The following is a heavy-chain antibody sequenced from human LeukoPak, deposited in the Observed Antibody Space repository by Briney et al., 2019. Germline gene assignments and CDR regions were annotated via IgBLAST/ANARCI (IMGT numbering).Heavy chain of an antibody. CDR2: ISSSSSYI. Sequence: GGSLRLSCAASGFTFSSYSMNWVRQAPGKGLEWVSSISSSSSYIYYADSVKGRFTISRDNAKNSLYLQMNSLRAEDTAVYYCARRSESIAARRGDFDYWGQGTLVTVSS. CDR1: GFTFSSYS. J-gene: IGHJ4*02. V-gene: IGHV3-21*01. D-gene: IGHD6-6*01. CDR3: ARRSESIAARRGDFDY.